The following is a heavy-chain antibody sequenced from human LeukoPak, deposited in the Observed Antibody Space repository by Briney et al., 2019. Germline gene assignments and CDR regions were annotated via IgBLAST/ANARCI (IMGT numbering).Heavy chain of an antibody. V-gene: IGHV4-4*07. D-gene: IGHD2-15*01. CDR2: IYTSGST. CDR1: GGSISSYY. Sequence: PSETLSLTCTVSGGSISSYYWSWIRQPAGKGLEWIGRIYTSGSTNYNPSLKSRVTMSVDTSKNQFSLKLSSVTAADTAVYYCARGRGDRGYCSGGSCYSVHALEGTAMVTFDYWGQGTLVTVSS. J-gene: IGHJ4*02. CDR3: ARGRGDRGYCSGGSCYSVHALEGTAMVTFDY.